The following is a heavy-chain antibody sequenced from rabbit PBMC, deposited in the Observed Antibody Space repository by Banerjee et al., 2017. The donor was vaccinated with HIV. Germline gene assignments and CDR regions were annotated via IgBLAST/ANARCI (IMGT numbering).Heavy chain of an antibody. CDR2: IDSGSGI. V-gene: IGHV1S47*01. D-gene: IGHD1-1*01. Sequence: QEQLEESGGDLVKPGASLTLTCKASGFDFSSYWMGWVRQAPGKGLELIECIDSGSGIHYASWVNGRFTISRSTSLNTVTLQMTSLTAADTATYFCARDLTGVIGWNFSLWGPGTLVTVS. CDR3: ARDLTGVIGWNFSL. CDR1: GFDFSSYW. J-gene: IGHJ4*01.